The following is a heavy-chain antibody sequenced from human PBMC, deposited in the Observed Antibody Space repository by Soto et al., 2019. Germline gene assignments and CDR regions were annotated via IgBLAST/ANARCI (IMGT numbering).Heavy chain of an antibody. CDR1: GYTFINYD. CDR2: MHPYTGKT. Sequence: QVQLVQSGAEVKKPGASVKVSCQTSGYTFINYDINWVRQGAGQRPEWLGWMHPYTGKTGYAEKFQGRITMNRDTSINTAYLELRSLRSEDTAIYYCARIGRSTAPHWGHGTPVTVSS. J-gene: IGHJ4*01. V-gene: IGHV1-8*01. CDR3: ARIGRSTAPH. D-gene: IGHD4-17*01.